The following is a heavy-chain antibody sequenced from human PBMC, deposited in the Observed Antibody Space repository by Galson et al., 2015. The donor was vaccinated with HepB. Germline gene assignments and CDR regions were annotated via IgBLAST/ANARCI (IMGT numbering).Heavy chain of an antibody. D-gene: IGHD6-19*01. Sequence: QSGAEVKKPGESLRISCEASGYKFSSYSITWVRQVPEKGLEWMGRIDPSNSYSNYSPSFQGHVTMSVDKSINTAYLQWSSLKASDTATYYCARQGSGWYSGGNWFDSWGQGTQVTVSS. V-gene: IGHV5-10-1*01. CDR2: IDPSNSYS. CDR3: ARQGSGWYSGGNWFDS. CDR1: GYKFSSYS. J-gene: IGHJ5*01.